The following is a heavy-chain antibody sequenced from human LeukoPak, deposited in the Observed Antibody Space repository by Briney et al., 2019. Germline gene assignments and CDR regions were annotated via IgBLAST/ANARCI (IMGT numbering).Heavy chain of an antibody. CDR3: ARDKYSYATFWYYYMDV. CDR2: IKQDGSEK. V-gene: IGHV3-7*01. J-gene: IGHJ6*03. Sequence: GGSLRLSCAASGFTFSSYGMSWVRQAPGKGLEWVANIKQDGSEKYYVDSVKGRFTISRDNAKNSLYLQMNSLRAEDTAVYYCARDKYSYATFWYYYMDVWGKGTTVTVSS. CDR1: GFTFSSYG. D-gene: IGHD5-18*01.